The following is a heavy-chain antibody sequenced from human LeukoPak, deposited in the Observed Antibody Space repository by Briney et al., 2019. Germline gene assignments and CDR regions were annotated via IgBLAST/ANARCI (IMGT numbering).Heavy chain of an antibody. Sequence: SQTLSLTCTVSGGSISGSYWSWIRQPPGERLEWVAYMYNSGSTNYNPSLKSRVTISIDTSKNQFSLKLSSLTAADTAIYYCARGIESYGDYGYWGQGILVTVSS. CDR3: ARGIESYGDYGY. CDR2: MYNSGST. D-gene: IGHD4-17*01. CDR1: GGSISGSY. J-gene: IGHJ4*02. V-gene: IGHV4-59*01.